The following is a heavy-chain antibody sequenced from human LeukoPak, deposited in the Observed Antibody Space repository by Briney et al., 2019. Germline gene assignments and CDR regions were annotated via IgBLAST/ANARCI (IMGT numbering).Heavy chain of an antibody. V-gene: IGHV3-64D*06. CDR1: GFTFSIYS. CDR3: VKDSSGWYGYYYYGMDV. Sequence: GGSLRLSCSASGFTFSIYSMHWVRQAPGKGLEYVSAISSNGGSTYYADSVKGRFTISRDNSKNTLYLQMSSLRAEDTAVYYCVKDSSGWYGYYYYGMDVWGQGTTVTVSS. J-gene: IGHJ6*02. CDR2: ISSNGGST. D-gene: IGHD6-19*01.